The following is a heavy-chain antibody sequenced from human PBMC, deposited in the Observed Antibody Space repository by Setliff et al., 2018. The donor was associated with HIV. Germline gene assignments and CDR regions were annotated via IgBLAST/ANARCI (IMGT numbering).Heavy chain of an antibody. CDR2: ISYSGST. CDR3: ARQGTFYYGSGSLGY. D-gene: IGHD3-10*01. V-gene: IGHV4-39*01. Sequence: PSETLSLTCTVSGGSISSGSYYWGWIRQPPGKGLEWIGSISYSGSTYYNPSLKSRLTISIDTSKNQFSLKLASVTAADTAVYYCARQGTFYYGSGSLGYWGQGTLVTVSS. CDR1: GGSISSGSYY. J-gene: IGHJ4*02.